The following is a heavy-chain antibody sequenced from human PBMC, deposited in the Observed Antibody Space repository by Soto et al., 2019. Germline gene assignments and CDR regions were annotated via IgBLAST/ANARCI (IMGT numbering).Heavy chain of an antibody. CDR3: ARAPGVFSYFDWLLLDY. CDR2: IKQDGSEK. J-gene: IGHJ4*02. D-gene: IGHD3-9*01. CDR1: GFTFSSYW. Sequence: GGSLRLSCAASGFTFSSYWMSWVRQAPGKGLEWVANIKQDGSEKYYVDSVKGRFTISRDNAKNSLYLQMNSLRAEDTAVYYCARAPGVFSYFDWLLLDYWGQGTLVTVSS. V-gene: IGHV3-7*03.